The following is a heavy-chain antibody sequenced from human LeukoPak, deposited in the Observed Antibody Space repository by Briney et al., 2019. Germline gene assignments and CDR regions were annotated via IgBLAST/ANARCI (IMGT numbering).Heavy chain of an antibody. D-gene: IGHD6-25*01. V-gene: IGHV3-21*01. CDR1: GFTLSTYS. Sequence: GGSLRLSCAASGFTLSTYSMNWVRQAPGKGLEWVSSISSSSSYIYYADSLKGRFTISRDNAKKSLYLQMNSLRAEDTAVYYCARVLTARSGGYDAFDIWGQGTMVTVSS. CDR2: ISSSSSYI. CDR3: ARVLTARSGGYDAFDI. J-gene: IGHJ3*02.